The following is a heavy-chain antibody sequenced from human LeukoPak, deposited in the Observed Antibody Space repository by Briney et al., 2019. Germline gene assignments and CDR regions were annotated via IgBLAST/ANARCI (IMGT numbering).Heavy chain of an antibody. Sequence: GGSLRLSCAASGYTFSDHQMDWVRQAPGKRLEWVGHIRNRANSYTTFYAASIQCRFTISRDYSRNSLYLQMNSLQTEDTAVYYCADLGDTLRGQGTLVTVSS. CDR1: GYTFSDHQ. CDR2: IRNRANSYTT. CDR3: ADLGDTL. V-gene: IGHV3-72*01. J-gene: IGHJ4*02. D-gene: IGHD1-26*01.